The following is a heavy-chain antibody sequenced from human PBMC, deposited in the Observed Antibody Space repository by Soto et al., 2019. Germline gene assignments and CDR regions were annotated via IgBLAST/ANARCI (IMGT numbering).Heavy chain of an antibody. D-gene: IGHD2-15*01. CDR1: GFPFSSSA. Sequence: EVQLLESGGGLVQPGGSLRLSCAASGFPFSSSAMSWVRQAPGKGLAWVSTISGSGAGTYYADSVKGRFTISRDNSKNTLYLQMNSLRAEDTAVYYCAKTIGICSGGICAFDPWGQGTLVTVSS. CDR3: AKTIGICSGGICAFDP. J-gene: IGHJ5*02. V-gene: IGHV3-23*01. CDR2: ISGSGAGT.